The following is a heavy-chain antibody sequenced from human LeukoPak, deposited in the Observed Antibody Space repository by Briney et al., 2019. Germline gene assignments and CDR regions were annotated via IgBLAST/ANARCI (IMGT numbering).Heavy chain of an antibody. CDR3: ARNQQLGGHSYYYYGMDV. V-gene: IGHV3-23*01. J-gene: IGHJ6*02. CDR1: GFTFSSSA. CDR2: ISNNGGYT. Sequence: PGGSLRLSCAASGFTFSSSAMSWVRQAPGKGLEWVSAISNNGGYTYYADSVQGRFTISRDNSKSTLCLQMNSLRAEDTAIYYCARNQQLGGHSYYYYGMDVWGQGTTVAASS. D-gene: IGHD3-16*01.